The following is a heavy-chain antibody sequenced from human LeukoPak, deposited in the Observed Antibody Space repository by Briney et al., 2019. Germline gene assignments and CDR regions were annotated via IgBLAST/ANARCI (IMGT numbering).Heavy chain of an antibody. J-gene: IGHJ4*02. CDR2: ISFDSGSK. D-gene: IGHD2-15*01. V-gene: IGHV3-30*04. CDR1: GFNFGIYA. CDR3: ATGRLTATFSY. Sequence: GGSLRLSCATSGFNFGIYAMHWVRQAPGKGLEWVAVISFDSGSKYYGDSVKGRFTVSRDNSKNTLFLQMNSLRAEDTAIYYCATGRLTATFSYWGQGALVTVSS.